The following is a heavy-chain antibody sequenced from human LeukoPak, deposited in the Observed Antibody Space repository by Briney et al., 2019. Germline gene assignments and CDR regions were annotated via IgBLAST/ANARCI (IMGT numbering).Heavy chain of an antibody. Sequence: SETLSLTCTVSGGSISSATYYWSWIRQHPGKGLEWIGYIYYSGNTCYNPSLKSRVTISVDTSQNQFSLRLSSVTAADTAVYYCARDRITYYGSGSFSFYYYGMAVWGKGTTVTVSS. CDR1: GGSISSATYY. J-gene: IGHJ6*04. CDR3: ARDRITYYGSGSFSFYYYGMAV. CDR2: IYYSGNT. V-gene: IGHV4-31*03. D-gene: IGHD3-10*01.